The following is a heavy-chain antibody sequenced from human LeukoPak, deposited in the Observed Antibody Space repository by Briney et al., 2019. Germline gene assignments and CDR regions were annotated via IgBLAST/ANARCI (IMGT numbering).Heavy chain of an antibody. V-gene: IGHV1-2*02. CDR1: GYTFTGYY. CDR2: INPNSGGT. D-gene: IGHD4-11*01. Sequence: ASAKVSCKASGYTFTGYYMHWVRQAPGQGLEWMGWINPNSGGTNYAQKFQGRVTMTRDTSINTAYMELSRLRSDDAAVYYCARGERAYSTSWGQGTLVTVSS. J-gene: IGHJ5*02. CDR3: ARGERAYSTS.